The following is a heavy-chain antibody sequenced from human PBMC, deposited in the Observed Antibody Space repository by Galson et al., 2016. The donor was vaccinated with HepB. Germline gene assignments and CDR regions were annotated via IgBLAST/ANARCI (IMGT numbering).Heavy chain of an antibody. D-gene: IGHD3-16*01. J-gene: IGHJ4*02. V-gene: IGHV5-10-1*01. CDR3: ARRPGGDYYFDH. CDR1: GYRFSRYW. CDR2: IDPSDSYT. Sequence: QSGAAVKKPGESLKISCTGSGYRFSRYWITWVRQRPGKGLGWMGRIDPSDSYTNYNPSFEGHVTISSDKSIDTAYLQWSVLKASDTAMYYCARRPGGDYYFDHWGQGTLVTVSS.